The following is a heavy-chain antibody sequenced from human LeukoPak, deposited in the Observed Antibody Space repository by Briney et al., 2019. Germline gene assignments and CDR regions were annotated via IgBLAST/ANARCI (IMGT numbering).Heavy chain of an antibody. CDR1: GFTFDDYT. CDR3: NLYGSGSYIHFDY. D-gene: IGHD3-10*01. V-gene: IGHV3-43*01. J-gene: IGHJ4*02. Sequence: GGSLRLSCAVSGFTFDDYTMNWVRQAPGKGLEWVSLINWDGGRIYYADSVKGRFTISRDNSKNTLYLQMNSLRAEDTAVYYCNLYGSGSYIHFDYWGQGTLVTVSS. CDR2: INWDGGRI.